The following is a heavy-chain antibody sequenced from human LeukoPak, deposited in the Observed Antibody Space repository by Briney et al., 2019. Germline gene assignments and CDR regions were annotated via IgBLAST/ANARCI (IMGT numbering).Heavy chain of an antibody. V-gene: IGHV3-30*04. Sequence: GGSLRLSCAASGFTFSSYAMHWVRQAPGKGLEWVAVISYDGSNKYYADSVKGRFTISRDNSKNTLYLQMNSLRAEDRAVYYCARGIAVSWFDPWGQGTLVTVSS. D-gene: IGHD6-19*01. CDR3: ARGIAVSWFDP. CDR2: ISYDGSNK. CDR1: GFTFSSYA. J-gene: IGHJ5*02.